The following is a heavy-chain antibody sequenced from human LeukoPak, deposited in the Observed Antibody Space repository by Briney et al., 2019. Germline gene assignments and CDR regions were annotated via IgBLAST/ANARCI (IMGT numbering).Heavy chain of an antibody. CDR1: GYTFTSHG. Sequence: ASVKVSCKTSGYTFTSHGIIWVRQAPGQGLEWMGWISAYNGNTKYAQKVQGRVTMTTDTSTSTAYMELRSLRSDDTAVYYCARGGSGSYDAFDIWGQGTMVTVSS. D-gene: IGHD3-10*01. V-gene: IGHV1-18*01. J-gene: IGHJ3*02. CDR2: ISAYNGNT. CDR3: ARGGSGSYDAFDI.